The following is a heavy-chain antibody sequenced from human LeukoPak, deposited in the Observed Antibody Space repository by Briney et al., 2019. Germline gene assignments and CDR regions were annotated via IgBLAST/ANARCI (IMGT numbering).Heavy chain of an antibody. J-gene: IGHJ5*02. CDR1: GYTFTGYY. D-gene: IGHD2-2*02. Sequence: ASVKVSCKASGYTFTGYYMHWVRQAPGQGLEWMGWINPNSGGTNYAQKFQGRVTMTRDTSISTAYMELSRLRSDDTAVYYCARGGGVYCSSISCYNDDWFDPWGQGTLVTVSS. CDR3: ARGGGVYCSSISCYNDDWFDP. V-gene: IGHV1-2*02. CDR2: INPNSGGT.